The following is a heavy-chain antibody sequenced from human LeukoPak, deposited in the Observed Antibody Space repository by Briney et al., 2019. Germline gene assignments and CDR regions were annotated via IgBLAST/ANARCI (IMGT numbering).Heavy chain of an antibody. V-gene: IGHV6-1*01. D-gene: IGHD3-22*01. J-gene: IGHJ3*02. CDR1: GDSVSSNSAA. CDR3: ARADYYDSSGPPDAFDI. CDR2: TYYRSKWYN. Sequence: SQTLSLTCAISGDSVSSNSAAWNWIRQSPSRGLEWLGRTYYRSKWYNDYAVSVKSRITINPDTSKNQFSLQLNSVTPEDTAVYYCARADYYDSSGPPDAFDIWGQGTMVTVSS.